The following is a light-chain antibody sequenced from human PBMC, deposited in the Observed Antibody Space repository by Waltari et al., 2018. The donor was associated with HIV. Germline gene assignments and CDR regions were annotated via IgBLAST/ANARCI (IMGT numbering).Light chain of an antibody. J-gene: IGKJ4*01. Sequence: DLVMTQSPDSLAVSLGETVSINCKPSRSVLYTSDNQNYLAWYQQKPGQAPRVLISWASTRAVMVPSSIPALGVPERFSGSGSGTNFSLTISGLQEDDVAIYYCQQYYSLPPTFGGGTRVERK. CDR3: QQYYSLPPT. V-gene: IGKV4-1*01. CDR1: RSVLYTSDNQNY. CDR2: WAS.